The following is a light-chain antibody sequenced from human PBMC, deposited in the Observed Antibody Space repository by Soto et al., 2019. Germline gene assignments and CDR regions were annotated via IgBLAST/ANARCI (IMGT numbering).Light chain of an antibody. CDR2: GAS. J-gene: IGKJ3*01. CDR1: QSVTSSY. V-gene: IGKV3-20*01. Sequence: EIVLTQSPGTLSLSPGERATLTCRASQSVTSSYLAWYQQKPGQAPRLLMYGASSRATGIPDRFSGSGSGTDFTLTISRLEPEEFAVYYCQQYGSSPVTFGPGTKVDIK. CDR3: QQYGSSPVT.